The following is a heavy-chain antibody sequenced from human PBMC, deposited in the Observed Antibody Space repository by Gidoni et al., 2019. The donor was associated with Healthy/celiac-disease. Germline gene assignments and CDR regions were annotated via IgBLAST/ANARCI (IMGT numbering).Heavy chain of an antibody. CDR3: AKDFGQWLALYYFDY. CDR2: ISGSGGST. J-gene: IGHJ4*02. V-gene: IGHV3-23*01. D-gene: IGHD6-19*01. Sequence: EVQLLESGGGLVQPGGSLRLSCAASGFTFSSYAMSWVRQAPGKGLEWVLAISGSGGSTYCADSVKGRFTISRDNSKNTLYLQMNSLRAEDTAVYYCAKDFGQWLALYYFDYWGQGTLVTVSS. CDR1: GFTFSSYA.